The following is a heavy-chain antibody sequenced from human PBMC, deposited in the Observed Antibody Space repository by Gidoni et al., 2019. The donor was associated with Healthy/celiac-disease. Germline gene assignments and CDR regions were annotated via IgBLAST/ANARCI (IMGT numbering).Heavy chain of an antibody. J-gene: IGHJ4*02. V-gene: IGHV1-24*01. CDR1: GYTLTELS. CDR3: ATDLWGRTSAIYPQGYFDY. CDR2: FDPEDGET. D-gene: IGHD2-2*01. Sequence: QVQLVQSGAEVKKPGAPVKVSCKVSGYTLTELSMHWVRQAPGKGLEWMGGFDPEDGETIYAQKFQGRVTMTEDTSTDTAYMELNSLRSEDTAVYYCATDLWGRTSAIYPQGYFDYWGQGTLVTVSS.